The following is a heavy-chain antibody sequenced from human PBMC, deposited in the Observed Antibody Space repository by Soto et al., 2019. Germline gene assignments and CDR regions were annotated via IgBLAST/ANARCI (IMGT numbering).Heavy chain of an antibody. J-gene: IGHJ4*02. CDR2: IRSKANSYAT. CDR1: GFTFSTYA. CDR3: TRSRDVVPATDY. V-gene: IGHV3-73*01. D-gene: IGHD2-2*01. Sequence: EVQLLESGGGLVQPGGSLRLSCAASGFTFSTYAMSWVRQAPGKGLEWVGRIRSKANSYATAYAASVKGRFTISRDDSKNTAYLQMNSLKTEDTAVYYCTRSRDVVPATDYWGQGTLVTVSS.